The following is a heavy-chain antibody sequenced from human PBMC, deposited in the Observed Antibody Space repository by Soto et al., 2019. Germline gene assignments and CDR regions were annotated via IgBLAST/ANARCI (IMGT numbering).Heavy chain of an antibody. J-gene: IGHJ6*02. CDR2: ISAYNGNT. CDR3: ARDFLRGSGYFDWSYYYGMDV. Sequence: ASVKVSCKASGYTFTSYGISWVRRAPGQGLEWMGWISAYNGNTNYAQKLQGRVTMTTDTSTSTAYMELRSLRSDDTAVYYCARDFLRGSGYFDWSYYYGMDVWAQGTTVTVSS. V-gene: IGHV1-18*04. CDR1: GYTFTSYG. D-gene: IGHD3-9*01.